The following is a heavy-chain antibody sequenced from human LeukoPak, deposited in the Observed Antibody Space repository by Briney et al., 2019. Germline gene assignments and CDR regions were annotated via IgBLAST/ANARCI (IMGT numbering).Heavy chain of an antibody. CDR2: ISWYSGSI. D-gene: IGHD4-17*01. CDR3: AKDLCAVTTGCAFDI. Sequence: GRSLRLSCAASGFTFDGYAMHWVRQAPGKGLEWVSGISWYSGSIGYADSVKGRFTISRDNAKNSLYLQMNSLRAEDMALYYCAKDLCAVTTGCAFDIWGQGTMVTVSS. J-gene: IGHJ3*02. V-gene: IGHV3-9*03. CDR1: GFTFDGYA.